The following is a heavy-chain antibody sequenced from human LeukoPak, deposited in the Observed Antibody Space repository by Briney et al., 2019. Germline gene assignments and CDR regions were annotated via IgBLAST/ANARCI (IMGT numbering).Heavy chain of an antibody. CDR3: ALLAVAGLDY. V-gene: IGHV3-30*02. Sequence: GGSLRLSCAASGFSFSSYDMNWVRRARGKALGWVGFIRYDGGNKYYTDSVKGRFTISRDNSKNTLYLQMNSLRGEDTAVYYCALLAVAGLDYWGQGTLVTVSP. CDR2: IRYDGGNK. D-gene: IGHD6-19*01. J-gene: IGHJ4*02. CDR1: GFSFSSYD.